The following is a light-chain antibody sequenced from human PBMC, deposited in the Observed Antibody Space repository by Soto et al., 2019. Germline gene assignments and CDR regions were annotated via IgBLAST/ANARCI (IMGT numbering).Light chain of an antibody. V-gene: IGLV2-23*02. CDR3: CSYAGSSTYV. CDR1: SRDVGTYSL. CDR2: EIF. J-gene: IGLJ1*01. Sequence: QSVLTQPASVSGSPGQSITISCTGTSRDVGTYSLVSWYQQHPGKAPKLLVYEIFGRPSGVSDRFSGSKSGNTASLTISGLQPEDEADYYCCSYAGSSTYVFGIGTKVTVL.